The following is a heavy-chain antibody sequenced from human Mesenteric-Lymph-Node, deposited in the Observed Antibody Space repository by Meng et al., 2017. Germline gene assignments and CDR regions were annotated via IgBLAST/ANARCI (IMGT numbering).Heavy chain of an antibody. Sequence: SVKVSCKASGGTFSSYAISWVRQAPGQGLEWMGGIIPIFGTANYAQKFQGRVTITTDESTSIAYMELSSLRSEDTAVYYCASSSADYGSGSYPFDYWGQGTLVTVSS. D-gene: IGHD3-10*01. V-gene: IGHV1-69*05. J-gene: IGHJ4*02. CDR2: IIPIFGTA. CDR3: ASSSADYGSGSYPFDY. CDR1: GGTFSSYA.